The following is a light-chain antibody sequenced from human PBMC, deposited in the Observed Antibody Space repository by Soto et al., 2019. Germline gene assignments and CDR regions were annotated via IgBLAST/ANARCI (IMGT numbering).Light chain of an antibody. CDR2: AAS. CDR1: QDISHW. V-gene: IGKV1-12*01. J-gene: IGKJ5*01. Sequence: DIQMTQSPSSVSASVGDRVSITCRASQDISHWLAWYQQKPGKAPKLLISAASSLQSGVPSRFSGSGSGTDFTLTFISLQPEDFATYYCQQANSFPTFGQGTRLEIK. CDR3: QQANSFPT.